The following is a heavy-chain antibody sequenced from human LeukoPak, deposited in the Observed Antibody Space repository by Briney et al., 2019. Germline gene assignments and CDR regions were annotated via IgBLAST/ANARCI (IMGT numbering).Heavy chain of an antibody. Sequence: GGPLRLSCAASGFTFSGSAMHWVRQASGKGLEWAGRIRSKANSYATAYAASVRGRFNITSDDSNNTAYLQTNSLKTEDTAVYYCTRVTNMGRGVIYAFDIWGQGTMVTVSS. CDR3: TRVTNMGRGVIYAFDI. CDR2: IRSKANSYAT. V-gene: IGHV3-73*01. J-gene: IGHJ3*02. CDR1: GFTFSGSA. D-gene: IGHD3-10*01.